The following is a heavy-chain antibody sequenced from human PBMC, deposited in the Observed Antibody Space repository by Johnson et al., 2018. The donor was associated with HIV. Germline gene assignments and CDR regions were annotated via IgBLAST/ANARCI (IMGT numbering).Heavy chain of an antibody. V-gene: IGHV3-23*04. D-gene: IGHD1-7*01. J-gene: IGHJ3*02. CDR2: IRGSGGST. CDR3: AKGRENYNIDAFDI. CDR1: GFTVSSNY. Sequence: VQLVESGGGVVQPGGSLRLSCAASGFTVSSNYMSWVRQAPGKGLEWVSAIRGSGGSTYYADSVKGRFTISRDNSKNTLYLQMTSLRAEDTAVYYCAKGRENYNIDAFDIWGQGTMFTVSS.